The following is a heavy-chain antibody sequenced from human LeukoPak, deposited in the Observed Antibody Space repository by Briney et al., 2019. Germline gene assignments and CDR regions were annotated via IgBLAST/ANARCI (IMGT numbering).Heavy chain of an antibody. V-gene: IGHV3-23*01. CDR1: GFTFSNYA. J-gene: IGHJ4*02. Sequence: GGSLRLSCAVSGFTFSNYAMSWVRQAPGKGLEWVSAISGSGDSTYFAGSVKGRFTISRDNSKNTLYLQMNSLRADDTAVYYCAKQSGGSCYSSFDYWGQGTLVTVSS. CDR3: AKQSGGSCYSSFDY. CDR2: ISGSGDST. D-gene: IGHD2-15*01.